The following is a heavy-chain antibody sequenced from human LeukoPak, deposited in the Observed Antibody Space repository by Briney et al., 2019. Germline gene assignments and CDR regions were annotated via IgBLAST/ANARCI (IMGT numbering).Heavy chain of an antibody. Sequence: PSETLSLTCSVSGVSIKSSSYYWGWIRQPPGKGLEWIAEINHSGSSKYNPSLKSRVTISVDTSKNQFSLKLTSVTAADTAVYYCAAVPESYYTVYYFNYWGQGTLVTVSS. CDR2: INHSGSS. V-gene: IGHV4-39*07. CDR1: GVSIKSSSYY. J-gene: IGHJ4*02. CDR3: AAVPESYYTVYYFNY. D-gene: IGHD3-10*01.